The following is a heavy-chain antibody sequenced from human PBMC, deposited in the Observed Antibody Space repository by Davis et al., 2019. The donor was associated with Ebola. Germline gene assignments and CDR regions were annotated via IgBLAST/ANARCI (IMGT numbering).Heavy chain of an antibody. D-gene: IGHD2-2*01. CDR2: IRSEATSQ. Sequence: GESLKISCEASGFTFSRYGMHWVRQAPGKGLEWVAFIRSEATSQDYGKSVQGRFFISRDNSKNTLYLQVSSLRAEDTAVYYCAKDRCSSRRCQDFYYGMDVWGQGTTVTVSS. CDR1: GFTFSRYG. V-gene: IGHV3-30*02. J-gene: IGHJ6*02. CDR3: AKDRCSSRRCQDFYYGMDV.